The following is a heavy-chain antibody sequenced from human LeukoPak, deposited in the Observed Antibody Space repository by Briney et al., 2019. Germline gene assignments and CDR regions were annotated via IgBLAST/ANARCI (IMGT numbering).Heavy chain of an antibody. V-gene: IGHV3-23*01. J-gene: IGHJ6*02. CDR3: AKGDCSSTSCHYYYGMDV. Sequence: GASLRLSCAASGFTLSSYAMSWVRQAPGKGLEWVSAISGSGGSTYYADSVKGRFTISRDNSKNTLYLQMNSLRAEDTAVYYCAKGDCSSTSCHYYYGMDVWGQGATVTVSS. CDR1: GFTLSSYA. CDR2: ISGSGGST. D-gene: IGHD2-2*01.